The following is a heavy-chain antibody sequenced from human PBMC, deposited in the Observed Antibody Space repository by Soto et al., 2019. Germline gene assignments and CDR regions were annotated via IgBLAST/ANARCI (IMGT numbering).Heavy chain of an antibody. CDR2: ISGSGGST. Sequence: GSLRLSCAASGFTFSSYAMSWVRQAPGKGLEWVSAISGSGGSTYYADSVKGRFTISRDNSKNTLYLQMNSLRAEDTAVYYCAKGRLPGYYYYYMDVWGKGTTVTVSS. CDR1: GFTFSSYA. J-gene: IGHJ6*03. CDR3: AKGRLPGYYYYYMDV. V-gene: IGHV3-23*01. D-gene: IGHD3-10*01.